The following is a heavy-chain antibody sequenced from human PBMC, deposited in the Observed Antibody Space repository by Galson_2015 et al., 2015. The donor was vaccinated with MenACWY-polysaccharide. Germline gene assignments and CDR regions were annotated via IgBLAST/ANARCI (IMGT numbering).Heavy chain of an antibody. CDR2: IKQDESEI. V-gene: IGHV3-7*03. D-gene: IGHD1-26*01. CDR1: GFTFSSYW. CDR3: ARAWEVPPAHSFDR. Sequence: SLRLSCAASGFTFSSYWMSWVRQAPGKGLEWVANIKQDESEIYYVDSVKGRFTISRDNAKNSLYLEMNSLRAEDTAVYYCARAWEVPPAHSFDRWGQGRLVTVSS. J-gene: IGHJ4*02.